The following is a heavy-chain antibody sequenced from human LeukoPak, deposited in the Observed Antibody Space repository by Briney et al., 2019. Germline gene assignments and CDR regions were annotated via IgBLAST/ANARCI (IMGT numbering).Heavy chain of an antibody. J-gene: IGHJ4*02. CDR2: TYYRSKWYN. Sequence: SQTLSLTCAISGDSVSSNSAAWNWIRQSPWGGLEWLGRTYYRSKWYNDYAASVKSRISINPDTSKNQFSLQLNPVAPEDTAVYYCARVGGYYYFDYWGLGTLVTVSS. D-gene: IGHD3-22*01. V-gene: IGHV6-1*01. CDR1: GDSVSSNSAA. CDR3: ARVGGYYYFDY.